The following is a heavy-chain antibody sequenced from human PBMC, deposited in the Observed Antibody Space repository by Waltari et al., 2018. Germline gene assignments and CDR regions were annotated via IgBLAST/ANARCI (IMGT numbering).Heavy chain of an antibody. CDR1: GGTFSSYT. D-gene: IGHD3-16*01. J-gene: IGHJ3*02. V-gene: IGHV1-69*02. CDR2: IIPILGIA. Sequence: QVQLVQSGAEVKKPGSSVKVSCKASGGTFSSYTISWVRQAPGQGLEWMGRIIPILGIANYDKKCQGRVTITADKSTSTAYMELSSLRAEDTAVYYCAIRGGDAFDIWGQGTMVTVSS. CDR3: AIRGGDAFDI.